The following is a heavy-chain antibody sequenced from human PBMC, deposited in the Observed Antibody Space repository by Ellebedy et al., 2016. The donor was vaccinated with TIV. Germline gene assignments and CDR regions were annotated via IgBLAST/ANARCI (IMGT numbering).Heavy chain of an antibody. CDR1: GFTFSSYD. V-gene: IGHV3-13*01. CDR3: ASVRFGDTAVDY. D-gene: IGHD2-21*01. CDR2: IGTAGDT. J-gene: IGHJ4*03. Sequence: GESLKISCAASGFTFSSYDMHWVRQGPGKGLEWVSAIGTAGDTYYPGSVKGRFTISRENAKNSLYLQITSLRAEDTAVYYCASVRFGDTAVDYWGQGTLVTVSS.